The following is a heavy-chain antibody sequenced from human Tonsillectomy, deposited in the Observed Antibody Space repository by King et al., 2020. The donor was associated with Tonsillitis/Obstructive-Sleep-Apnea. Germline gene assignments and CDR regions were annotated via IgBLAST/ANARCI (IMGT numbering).Heavy chain of an antibody. J-gene: IGHJ6*03. D-gene: IGHD3-3*01. Sequence: EVQLLESGGGLVQPGGSLRLSCAASGFTFSSYAMSWVRQAPGKGLEWVSAISGSGGSTYYADSVKGRFTISRDNSKNTRSLQMNSLRAEETAVYYCAKGGGYDFWSGYYMDVWGKGTTVTVSS. CDR2: ISGSGGST. CDR1: GFTFSSYA. V-gene: IGHV3-23*01. CDR3: AKGGGYDFWSGYYMDV.